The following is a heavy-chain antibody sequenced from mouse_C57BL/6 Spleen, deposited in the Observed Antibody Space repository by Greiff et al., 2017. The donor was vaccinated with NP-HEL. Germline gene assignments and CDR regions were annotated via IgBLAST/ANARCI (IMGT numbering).Heavy chain of an antibody. J-gene: IGHJ2*01. CDR1: GYTFTSYW. CDR3: AAVVATGDY. D-gene: IGHD1-1*01. CDR2: IDPSDSET. V-gene: IGHV1-52*01. Sequence: QVQLKQPGAELVRPGSSVKLSCKASGYTFTSYWMHWVKQRPIQGLEWIGNIDPSDSETHYNQKFKDKATLTVDKSSSTAYMQLSSLTSEDSAVYYCAAVVATGDYWGQGTTLTVSS.